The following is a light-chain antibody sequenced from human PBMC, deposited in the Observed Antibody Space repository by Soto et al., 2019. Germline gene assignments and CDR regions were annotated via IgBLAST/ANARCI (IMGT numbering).Light chain of an antibody. V-gene: IGLV1-47*01. CDR3: AAWDDSLSVSV. CDR1: SSNIGSNY. J-gene: IGLJ3*02. CDR2: RNN. Sequence: QSVLTQPPSASGTPGQRVTISCSGRSSNIGSNYVYWYQQLPGTAPKLLIYRNNQRPSGVPDRFSGSKSGTSASLAISGLRSEGEADYYCAAWDDSLSVSVFGGGTKVTVL.